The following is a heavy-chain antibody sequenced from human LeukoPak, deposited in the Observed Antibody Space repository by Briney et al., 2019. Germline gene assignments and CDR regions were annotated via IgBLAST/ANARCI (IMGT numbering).Heavy chain of an antibody. D-gene: IGHD1-26*01. V-gene: IGHV3-74*01. Sequence: GGSLRLSCAASGFTLSSYAMSWVRQVPGKGLVWVSRINIDGTTTNYADSVKGRFTVSRDNAKNTLFLQLSSLRVEDTAVYYCARDSYEVGATFDYWGQGTLVTVSS. CDR2: INIDGTTT. CDR1: GFTLSSYA. J-gene: IGHJ4*02. CDR3: ARDSYEVGATFDY.